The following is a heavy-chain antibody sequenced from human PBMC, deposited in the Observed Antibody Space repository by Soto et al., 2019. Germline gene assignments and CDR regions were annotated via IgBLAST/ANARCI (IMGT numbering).Heavy chain of an antibody. Sequence: SVKVSCKASGFTFTSSAMQWVRQARGQRLEWIGWIVVGSGNTNYAQKFQERVTITRDMSTSTAYMELSSLRSDDTAVYYCAVFKIAAPPXPPGXDPWGQGPLVTVSS. CDR2: IVVGSGNT. CDR3: AVFKIAAPPXPPGXDP. CDR1: GFTFTSSA. D-gene: IGHD6-6*01. V-gene: IGHV1-58*02. J-gene: IGHJ5*02.